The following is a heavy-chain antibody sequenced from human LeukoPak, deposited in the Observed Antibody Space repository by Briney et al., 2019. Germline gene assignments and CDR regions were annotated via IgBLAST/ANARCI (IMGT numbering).Heavy chain of an antibody. Sequence: PGGSLRLSCAASGFTLSNYAMTWVRQAPGKGLEWVSGISGSGGRIYYADSVKGRFTISRDNSKNTLYLQMNSLRVEDTAIYYCAKQTTVTSPLDYWGQGTLVTVSS. D-gene: IGHD4-17*01. CDR3: AKQTTVTSPLDY. CDR1: GFTLSNYA. V-gene: IGHV3-23*01. J-gene: IGHJ4*02. CDR2: ISGSGGRI.